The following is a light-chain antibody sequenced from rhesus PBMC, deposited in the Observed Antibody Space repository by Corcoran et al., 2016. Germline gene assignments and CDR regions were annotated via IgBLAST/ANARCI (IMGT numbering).Light chain of an antibody. V-gene: IGKV3-42*02. J-gene: IGKJ2*01. CDR2: DVS. CDR1: QSVGRN. Sequence: ETVMTQSPATLSLSPGESASLSCRASQSVGRNLAWYHQRPGQPPKFPIYDVSTRATGIPDTVSGSGSGAEFTLPISSLGPEYVGLYYWQQYNNWSGFGPGAKGEIK. CDR3: QQYNNWSG.